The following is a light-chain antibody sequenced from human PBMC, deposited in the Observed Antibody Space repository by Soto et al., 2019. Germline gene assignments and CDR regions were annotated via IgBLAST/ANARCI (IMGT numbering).Light chain of an antibody. J-gene: IGLJ3*02. V-gene: IGLV1-44*01. Sequence: QAVVTQPPSASGTPGQRVTISCSGSSSNIGSNSVNWYQQLPGTAPKLLIYIDNQRPSGVPDRFSGSKSGTSASLAISGLQSEDEGDYYCAAWDDSLRGWEFGGGTKLTVL. CDR1: SSNIGSNS. CDR2: IDN. CDR3: AAWDDSLRGWE.